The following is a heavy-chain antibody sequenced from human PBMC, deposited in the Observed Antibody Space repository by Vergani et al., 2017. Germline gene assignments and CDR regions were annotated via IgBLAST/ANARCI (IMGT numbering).Heavy chain of an antibody. V-gene: IGHV3-30*02. Sequence: QVQLVESGGGVVQPGESLRLSCAASGFPFNKYAMHWVRQAPGKGLEGVAYIRHDGSNKYYADSVKGRFTISRDNSKNTLCLQMNSLRAEDTSLYYCAKDARSDYVSSWDFWGQGTPVTVSS. D-gene: IGHD4/OR15-4a*01. CDR1: GFPFNKYA. J-gene: IGHJ4*02. CDR3: AKDARSDYVSSWDF. CDR2: IRHDGSNK.